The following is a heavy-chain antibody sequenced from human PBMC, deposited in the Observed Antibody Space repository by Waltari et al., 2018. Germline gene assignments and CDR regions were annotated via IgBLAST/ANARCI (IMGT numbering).Heavy chain of an antibody. V-gene: IGHV3-48*03. J-gene: IGHJ4*02. Sequence: EVQLVESGGGLVQPGGSVRLTCTASGFMFSSYKMNWVRQAPGKGLEWISHSDDSDETTYYVDSVKGRFTISRDNAKNSLYLQMNSLKVDDTAIYYCARDLNYYDTRGFFDFWGQGTVVTVSS. D-gene: IGHD3-22*01. CDR3: ARDLNYYDTRGFFDF. CDR1: GFMFSSYK. CDR2: SDDSDETT.